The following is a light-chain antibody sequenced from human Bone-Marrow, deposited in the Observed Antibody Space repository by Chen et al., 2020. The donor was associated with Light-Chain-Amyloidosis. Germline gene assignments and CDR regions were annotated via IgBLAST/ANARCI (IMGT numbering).Light chain of an antibody. CDR2: REI. Sequence: SYELTQPPWVPACPAQTARGTCPGDALPSKYAYWYHQKPGQAPVLVIHREIERPSGISERFSGSSSGTTATLTISGVQAEDEADYHCQSAESSGTYEVIFGGGTKLTVL. CDR1: ALPSKY. V-gene: IGLV3-25*03. J-gene: IGLJ2*01. CDR3: QSAESSGTYEVI.